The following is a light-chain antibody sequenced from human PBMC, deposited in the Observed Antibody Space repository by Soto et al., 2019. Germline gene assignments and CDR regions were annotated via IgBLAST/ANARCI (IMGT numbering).Light chain of an antibody. J-gene: IGKJ1*01. CDR1: QNIANW. V-gene: IGKV1-5*01. CDR3: HQYATYS. Sequence: DIQMTQSPSTLPSFVGDRVTITCRASQNIANWLAGYRQKPGTAPELLIYHASTLVSGVPSRFTGSGSGTEFTLDISGLQPDDFATYFCHQYATYSFGQGTKVEIQ. CDR2: HAS.